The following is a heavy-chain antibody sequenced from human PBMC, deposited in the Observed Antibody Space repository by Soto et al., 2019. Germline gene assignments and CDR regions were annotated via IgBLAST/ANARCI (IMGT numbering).Heavy chain of an antibody. D-gene: IGHD2-15*01. V-gene: IGHV3-23*01. CDR2: ISGSGGST. Sequence: XGSLKLSCAASGFTFSNYGMSWVRQAPGKGLEWVSVISGSGGSTYYADSVKGRFTLSGDNSKNTVYLQMNSLRAEDTAVYYCAKDSPVGVPLLRDLHDWGQGTLVTVSS. J-gene: IGHJ1*01. CDR3: AKDSPVGVPLLRDLHD. CDR1: GFTFSNYG.